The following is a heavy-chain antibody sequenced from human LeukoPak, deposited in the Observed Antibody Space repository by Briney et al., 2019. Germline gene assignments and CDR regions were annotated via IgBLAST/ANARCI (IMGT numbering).Heavy chain of an antibody. CDR1: GFTFDDYS. V-gene: IGHV3-43*01. D-gene: IGHD5-24*01. CDR3: AKGRIPETTSTFNYFDY. J-gene: IGHJ4*02. Sequence: GGSLRLSCAASGFTFDDYSMHWVRQAPGRGLEWVSLITCDATKTYYADSLRGRFTVSRDDRKNSLYLQMNSLTTEETALYYCAKGRIPETTSTFNYFDYWGQGTLVSVSS. CDR2: ITCDATKT.